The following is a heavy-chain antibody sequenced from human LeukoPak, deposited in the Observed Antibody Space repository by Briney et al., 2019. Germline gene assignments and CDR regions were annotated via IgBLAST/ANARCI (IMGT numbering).Heavy chain of an antibody. Sequence: SETLSLTCTVSGGSISGYYWSWIRQPAGKGLGWIGRIYTRGSTNYNPSLKSRVTMSVDTSKNQFSLKLSSVTAADTAVYYCARYKNYDILTGYYTGWFDPWGQGTLVTVSS. CDR3: ARYKNYDILTGYYTGWFDP. CDR1: GGSISGYY. D-gene: IGHD3-9*01. J-gene: IGHJ5*02. V-gene: IGHV4-4*07. CDR2: IYTRGST.